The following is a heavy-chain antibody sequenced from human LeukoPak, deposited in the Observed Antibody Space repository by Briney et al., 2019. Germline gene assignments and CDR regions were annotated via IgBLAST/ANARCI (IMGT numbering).Heavy chain of an antibody. Sequence: ASVKVSCKASGYTFTGYYMHWVRQAPGQGLEWMGRINPNSGGTNYAQKFQGRDTMTRDTSISTAYMELSRLRSDDTAVYYCLRLVVPAARGFYYGMDVWGQGTTVTVSS. V-gene: IGHV1-2*06. CDR1: GYTFTGYY. CDR3: LRLVVPAARGFYYGMDV. D-gene: IGHD2-2*01. CDR2: INPNSGGT. J-gene: IGHJ6*02.